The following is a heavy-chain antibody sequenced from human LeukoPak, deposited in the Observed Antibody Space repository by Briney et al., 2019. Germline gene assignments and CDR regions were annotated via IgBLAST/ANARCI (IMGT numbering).Heavy chain of an antibody. Sequence: PGRSLRLSCTASGFTFGDYAMSWVRQAPGKGLEWVGFIRSKAYGGTTEYAASVKGRFTISRDDSKSIAYLQMNSLKTEDTAVYYCTRMARGYSYGFLDYWGQGTLVTISS. D-gene: IGHD5-18*01. V-gene: IGHV3-49*04. CDR3: TRMARGYSYGFLDY. CDR1: GFTFGDYA. J-gene: IGHJ4*02. CDR2: IRSKAYGGTT.